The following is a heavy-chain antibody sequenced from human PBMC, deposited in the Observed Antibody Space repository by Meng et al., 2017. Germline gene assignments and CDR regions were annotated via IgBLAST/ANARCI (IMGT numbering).Heavy chain of an antibody. CDR1: GGSISSSNW. CDR2: IYHSGST. V-gene: IGHV4-4*02. J-gene: IGHJ4*02. CDR3: ARVVAATTLFLDY. Sequence: VALPASGPALVVPSGTLSLTCCVSGGSISSSNWWSWVRQPPGKGLEWIGEIYHSGSTNYNPSLKSRVTISVDKSKNQFSLKLSSVTAADTAVYYCARVVAATTLFLDYWGQGTLVTVSS. D-gene: IGHD2-15*01.